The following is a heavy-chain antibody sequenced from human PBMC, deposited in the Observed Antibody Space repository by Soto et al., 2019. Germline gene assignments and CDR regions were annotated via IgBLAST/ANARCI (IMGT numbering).Heavy chain of an antibody. V-gene: IGHV1-69*12. J-gene: IGHJ5*02. D-gene: IGHD1-7*01. CDR1: GGTFSSYT. CDR3: ARAVPASRVELYPPWFDT. Sequence: QVQLVQSGAEVKKPGSSVKVSCKASGGTFSSYTISWVRQAPGQGLEWMGGIIPIFGTTNYAQKFQGRVTIPADESTCNAYMERSSLRSEDTAVYYCARAVPASRVELYPPWFDTWGQGDVVTVS. CDR2: IIPIFGTT.